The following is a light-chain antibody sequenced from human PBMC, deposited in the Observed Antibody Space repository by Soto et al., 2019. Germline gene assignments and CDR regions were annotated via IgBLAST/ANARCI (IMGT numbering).Light chain of an antibody. J-gene: IGLJ2*01. CDR3: SSYSTIITPVV. CDR1: TSDVGGSNY. Sequence: QSVLTQPASVSGSPGQSITISCTGTTSDVGGSNYVSWYQHHPGKAPKLMIYEVSNRPSGVSSRFSGSKSGNTASLTISGLQAEDEADYYCSSYSTIITPVVFGGGTKVTVL. CDR2: EVS. V-gene: IGLV2-14*01.